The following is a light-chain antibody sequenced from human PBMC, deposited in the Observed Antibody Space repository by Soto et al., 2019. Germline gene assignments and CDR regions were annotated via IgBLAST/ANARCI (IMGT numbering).Light chain of an antibody. CDR3: CSYTSSSTVV. CDR2: EVS. V-gene: IGLV2-18*02. CDR1: SNDVGSCNC. Sequence: QSALTQPPSVSGSPGQSVTISCAGTSNDVGSCNCVSWCRQPPGTAPKLMIYEVSNRPSGVPDRFSGSKSGNTASLTISGLQAEDEADYYCCSYTSSSTVVFGGGTKLTVL. J-gene: IGLJ3*02.